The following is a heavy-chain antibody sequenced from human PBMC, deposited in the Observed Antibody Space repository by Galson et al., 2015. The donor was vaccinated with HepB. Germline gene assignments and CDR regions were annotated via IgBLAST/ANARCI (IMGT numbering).Heavy chain of an antibody. Sequence: SVKVSCKASGGTFSSYTISWVRQAPGQGLEWMGRIIPILGIANYAQKFQGRVTITADKSTSTAYIELSSLRSEDTAVYYCARAAGSGSYYNLDYWGQGTLVTVSS. J-gene: IGHJ4*02. D-gene: IGHD3-10*01. CDR1: GGTFSSYT. CDR3: ARAAGSGSYYNLDY. V-gene: IGHV1-69*02. CDR2: IIPILGIA.